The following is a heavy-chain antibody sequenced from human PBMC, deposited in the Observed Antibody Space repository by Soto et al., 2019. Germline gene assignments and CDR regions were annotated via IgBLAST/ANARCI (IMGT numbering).Heavy chain of an antibody. Sequence: PGGSLRLSCAASGFTFSSYGMHWVRQAPGKGLEWVAVISYDGSNKYYADSVKGRFTISRDNSKNTLYLQMNSLRAEDTAVYYCAKDFLIKTPDYGMDVWGQGTTVTVSS. D-gene: IGHD2-15*01. CDR3: AKDFLIKTPDYGMDV. CDR2: ISYDGSNK. V-gene: IGHV3-30*18. CDR1: GFTFSSYG. J-gene: IGHJ6*02.